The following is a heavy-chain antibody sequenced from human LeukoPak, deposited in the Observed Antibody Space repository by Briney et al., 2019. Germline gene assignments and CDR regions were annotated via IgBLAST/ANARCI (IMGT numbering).Heavy chain of an antibody. D-gene: IGHD2-2*01. J-gene: IGHJ5*02. CDR1: GYTFTSYG. V-gene: IGHV1-18*01. CDR2: ISAYNGNT. Sequence: GASVKVSCKASGYTFTSYGISWVRQAPGQGLEWMGWISAYNGNTNYAQKLQGRGTMTKDTSTSTAYMQVRSLRSDDTAVYYCARAGYCSSTSCSMSGWFDPWGQGTLVTVSS. CDR3: ARAGYCSSTSCSMSGWFDP.